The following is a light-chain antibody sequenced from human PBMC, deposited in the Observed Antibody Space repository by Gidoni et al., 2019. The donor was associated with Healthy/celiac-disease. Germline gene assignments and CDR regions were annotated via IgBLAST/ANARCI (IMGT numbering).Light chain of an antibody. V-gene: IGKV3-20*01. Sequence: ELVLTQSPGTLSLSPGERATLSCRASQSVSSSYLACYQQKPGQAPRLLIYGASSRATGIPDRFSGSGSGTDFTLTISRLEPEDFAVYYCQQYGSSRTFGQGTKVEIK. J-gene: IGKJ1*01. CDR2: GAS. CDR1: QSVSSSY. CDR3: QQYGSSRT.